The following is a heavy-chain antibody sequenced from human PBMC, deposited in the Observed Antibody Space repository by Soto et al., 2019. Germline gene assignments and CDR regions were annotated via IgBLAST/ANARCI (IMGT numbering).Heavy chain of an antibody. Sequence: EVQLVESGGGLVQPGGSLRLSCAASGFTFSSYWMSWVRQAPGKGLEWVANIKQDGSEKYYVDAVTGRFTISRDNAKNSQYLQMNSLRAEDAAVYYCAREEADSRGDLIDPWGQGTLVTVSS. V-gene: IGHV3-7*01. J-gene: IGHJ5*02. CDR1: GFTFSSYW. CDR2: IKQDGSEK. D-gene: IGHD6-13*01. CDR3: AREEADSRGDLIDP.